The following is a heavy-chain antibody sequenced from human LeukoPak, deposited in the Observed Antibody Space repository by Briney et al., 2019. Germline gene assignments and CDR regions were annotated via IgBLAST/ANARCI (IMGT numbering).Heavy chain of an antibody. Sequence: GGSLRLSCAASGFTFSNYWMHWVRQAPGKGLVWVSRINPDGGRISYADSVQGRFTISRDNAKNTVYLQMNSLRAEDTAVYYCARGRFNYDNSGYSSFYHWGQGTLVTVSS. CDR3: ARGRFNYDNSGYSSFYH. J-gene: IGHJ4*02. CDR2: INPDGGRI. CDR1: GFTFSNYW. D-gene: IGHD3-22*01. V-gene: IGHV3-74*01.